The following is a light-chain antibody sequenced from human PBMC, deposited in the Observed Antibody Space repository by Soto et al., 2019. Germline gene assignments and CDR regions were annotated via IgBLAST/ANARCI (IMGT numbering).Light chain of an antibody. CDR2: AAS. V-gene: IGKV1-39*01. CDR1: QSISSY. Sequence: DIQMTQSPSSLSASVGDRVTITCRASQSISSYLNWYQQKPGKAPKLLICAASSLQSGVPSRFSGSGSGTDFTLTISSLQPEDFATYYCQQSYSTPGTFGPGTKVDIK. CDR3: QQSYSTPGT. J-gene: IGKJ3*01.